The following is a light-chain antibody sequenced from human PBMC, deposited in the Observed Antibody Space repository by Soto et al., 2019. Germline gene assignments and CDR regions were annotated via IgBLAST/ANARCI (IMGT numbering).Light chain of an antibody. V-gene: IGLV1-44*01. Sequence: QSVLTQAHSESGTHGQRVTISCSGSSSNIGSNTVNWYQQLPGTASTLLIYSNNQRPSGVPDRFSGSKSGTSASLAISGLQSEDEADYYCAAWDYSLNGYVFGTGTKLTVL. CDR2: SNN. CDR1: SSNIGSNT. CDR3: AAWDYSLNGYV. J-gene: IGLJ1*01.